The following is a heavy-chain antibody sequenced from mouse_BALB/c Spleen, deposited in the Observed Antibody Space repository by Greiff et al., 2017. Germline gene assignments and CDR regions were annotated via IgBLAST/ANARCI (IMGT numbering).Heavy chain of an antibody. CDR3: ARGDDGYLYYYAMDY. CDR1: GYSITSGYY. J-gene: IGHJ4*01. Sequence: EVQLQESGPGLVKPSQSLSLTCSVTGYSITSGYYWNWIRQFPGNKLEWMGYISYDGSNNYNPSLKNRISITRDTSKNQFFLKLNSVTTEDTATYYCARGDDGYLYYYAMDYWGQGTSVTVSS. CDR2: ISYDGSN. D-gene: IGHD2-3*01. V-gene: IGHV3-6*02.